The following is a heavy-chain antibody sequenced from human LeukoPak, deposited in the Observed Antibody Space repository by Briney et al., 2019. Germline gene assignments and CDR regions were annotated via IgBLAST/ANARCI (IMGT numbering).Heavy chain of an antibody. CDR3: AKDPSYSSSWYPSFDY. Sequence: GGSLRLSCAASGFTFSSYEMNWVRQAPGKGLERVSYISSSGSTIYYADSVKGRFTISRDNAKNSLYLQMNSLRAEDTAVYYCAKDPSYSSSWYPSFDYWGQGTLVTVSS. D-gene: IGHD6-13*01. J-gene: IGHJ4*02. V-gene: IGHV3-48*03. CDR1: GFTFSSYE. CDR2: ISSSGSTI.